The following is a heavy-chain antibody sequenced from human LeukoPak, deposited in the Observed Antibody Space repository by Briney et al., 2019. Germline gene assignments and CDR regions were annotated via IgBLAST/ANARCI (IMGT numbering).Heavy chain of an antibody. CDR2: ISSSSNYI. V-gene: IGHV3-21*01. D-gene: IGHD6-13*01. CDR3: ARVVYSSSWYKGGDY. Sequence: GGSLRLSCAASGFTLSDYSMNWVRQAPGKGLEWVSSISSSSNYIYYADSVKGRFTISRDNAKNSLYLQMNSLRAEDTAVYYCARVVYSSSWYKGGDYWGQGTLVTVSS. J-gene: IGHJ4*02. CDR1: GFTLSDYS.